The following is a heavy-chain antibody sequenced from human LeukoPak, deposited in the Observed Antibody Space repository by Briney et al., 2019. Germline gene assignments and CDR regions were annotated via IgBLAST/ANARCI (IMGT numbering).Heavy chain of an antibody. V-gene: IGHV1-2*02. CDR2: INPNSGGT. J-gene: IGHJ6*03. D-gene: IGHD6-6*01. CDR3: AGYSSSSGDPNRGFYYYMDV. Sequence: GASVKVSCKASGGTFSSYAISWVRQAPGQGLEWMGWINPNSGGTNYAQKFQGRVTMTRDTSISTAYMELSRLRADDTAVYYCAGYSSSSGDPNRGFYYYMDVWGKGTTVTVSS. CDR1: GGTFSSYA.